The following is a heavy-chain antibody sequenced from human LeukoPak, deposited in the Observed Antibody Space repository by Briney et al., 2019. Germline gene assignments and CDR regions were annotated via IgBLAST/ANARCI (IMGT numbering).Heavy chain of an antibody. CDR3: ARASYYYDSSGYYPNWFDP. D-gene: IGHD3-22*01. CDR2: MNPNGGNT. J-gene: IGHJ5*02. Sequence: ASVKVSCKASGYTFTSYDINWVRQATGQGLEWMGWMNPNGGNTGYAQKFQGRVTMTRNTSISTAYMELSSLRFEDTAVYYCARASYYYDSSGYYPNWFDPWGQGTLVTVSS. CDR1: GYTFTSYD. V-gene: IGHV1-8*01.